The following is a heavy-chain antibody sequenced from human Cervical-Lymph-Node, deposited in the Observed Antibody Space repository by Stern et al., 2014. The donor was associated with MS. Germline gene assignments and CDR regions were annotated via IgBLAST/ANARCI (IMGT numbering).Heavy chain of an antibody. V-gene: IGHV3-74*01. J-gene: IGHJ4*02. D-gene: IGHD3-16*01. CDR2: ITSDGSST. CDR1: GFTFSHYW. CDR3: ARDNYGTDY. Sequence: EVQLVESGGYLVQPGGSLRLSCVASGFTFSHYWMQWVRQAPGKGLFLVAHITSDGSSTTYADSVKGRFTVSRDNAKNTLYLQMDSLRAEDTAVYFCARDNYGTDYWGQGTLVTVSS.